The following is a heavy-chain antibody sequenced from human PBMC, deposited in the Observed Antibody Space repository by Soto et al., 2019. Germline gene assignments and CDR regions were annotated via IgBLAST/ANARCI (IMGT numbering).Heavy chain of an antibody. J-gene: IGHJ6*02. V-gene: IGHV4-34*01. Sequence: SETLSLTCAVYGGSFSGYYWSWIRQPPGKGLEWIGEINHSGSTNYNPSLKSRVTISVDTSKNQFSLKLSSVTAADTAVYYCAGEDRGYTLRHVWGQGTTVTVS. CDR3: AGEDRGYTLRHV. D-gene: IGHD5-18*01. CDR2: INHSGST. CDR1: GGSFSGYY.